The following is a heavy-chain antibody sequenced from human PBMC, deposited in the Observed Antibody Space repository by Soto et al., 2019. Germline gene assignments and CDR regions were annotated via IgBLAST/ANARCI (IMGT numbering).Heavy chain of an antibody. CDR1: YGSISSHNW. CDR3: ARLVTPDSYFDS. Sequence: SETLSLTCAVSYGSISSHNWWSWVRQPPGKGPEWIGEIYHSGSTNYNPPLKSRVTISVGKSKNQFSLSLNSVTAADTAVYYCARLVTPDSYFDSWGQGTLVTVSS. J-gene: IGHJ4*02. D-gene: IGHD1-26*01. CDR2: IYHSGST. V-gene: IGHV4-4*02.